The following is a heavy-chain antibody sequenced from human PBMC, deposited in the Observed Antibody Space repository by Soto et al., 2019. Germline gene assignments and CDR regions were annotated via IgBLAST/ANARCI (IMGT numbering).Heavy chain of an antibody. CDR3: AREKAEGYSSGWYDNDY. J-gene: IGHJ4*02. CDR1: GGTFSSYA. V-gene: IGHV1-69*01. CDR2: IIPIFGTA. D-gene: IGHD6-19*01. Sequence: QVQLVQSGAEVKKPGSSVKVSCKASGGTFSSYAISWVRQAPGQGLEWMGGIIPIFGTANYAQKFQGRVTITADESTSTAYMELSSRRSEDTAVYDCAREKAEGYSSGWYDNDYWGQGTLVTVSS.